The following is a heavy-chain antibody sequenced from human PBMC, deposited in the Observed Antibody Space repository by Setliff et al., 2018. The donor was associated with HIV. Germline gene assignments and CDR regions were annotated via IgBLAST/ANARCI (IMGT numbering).Heavy chain of an antibody. Sequence: PSETLSLTCTVSSGSISSVGFYWYWIRQPAGKGLEWIGRIYTSGTTNYNPSLKSRVTISMDTSKSQFSLKLSSLTAADTAVYYCARGRTQWPNYNYFDPWGLGTLVTVSS. D-gene: IGHD6-19*01. CDR3: ARGRTQWPNYNYFDP. CDR2: IYTSGTT. J-gene: IGHJ5*02. V-gene: IGHV4-61*02. CDR1: SGSISSVGFY.